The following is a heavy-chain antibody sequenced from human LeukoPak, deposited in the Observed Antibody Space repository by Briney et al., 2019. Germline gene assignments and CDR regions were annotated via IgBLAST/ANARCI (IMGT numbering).Heavy chain of an antibody. CDR1: GGSISSYY. D-gene: IGHD1-26*01. CDR3: ARGFGSYYFD. V-gene: IGHV4-59*01. J-gene: IGHJ4*02. Sequence: SETLSLTCTVSGGSISSYYWSWIRQPPGKGLEWIGYIYYSGSTNYNPSLKSRVTISVDTSKNQFSLKLSSVTAADTAVYYCARGFGSYYFDWGQGTLVTASS. CDR2: IYYSGST.